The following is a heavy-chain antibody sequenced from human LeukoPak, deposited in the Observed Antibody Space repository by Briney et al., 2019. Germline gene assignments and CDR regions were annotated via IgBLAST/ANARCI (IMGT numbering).Heavy chain of an antibody. CDR3: AKGSGYSYGYGGDY. CDR1: GFTFSSYA. V-gene: IGHV3-23*01. J-gene: IGHJ4*02. CDR2: ISGSGGST. Sequence: PGGSLRLSCAASGFTFSSYAMSWVRQAPGKGLEWVSAISGSGGSTYYADSVKGRFTISRDNSKNTLYLQMNSLRAEDTAVYYCAKGSGYSYGYGGDYWGQGTLVTVSS. D-gene: IGHD5-18*01.